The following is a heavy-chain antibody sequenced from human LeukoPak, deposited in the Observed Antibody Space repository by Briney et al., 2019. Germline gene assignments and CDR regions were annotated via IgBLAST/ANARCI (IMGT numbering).Heavy chain of an antibody. V-gene: IGHV1-2*02. D-gene: IGHD3-3*01. CDR1: GYTFTGYY. CDR2: INPNSGGA. Sequence: ASVKVSCKTSGYTFTGYYMHWVRQAPGQGLEWMGWINPNSGGANYAQKFQGRVTMTRDTSISTAYMDLSRLRSDDTAVYYCARGDQDFWSHGMDVWGQGTTVTVSS. CDR3: ARGDQDFWSHGMDV. J-gene: IGHJ6*02.